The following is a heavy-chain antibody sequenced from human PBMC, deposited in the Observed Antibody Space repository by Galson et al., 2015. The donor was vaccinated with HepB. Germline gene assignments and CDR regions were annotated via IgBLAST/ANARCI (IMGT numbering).Heavy chain of an antibody. V-gene: IGHV1-2*02. CDR3: ARSRRPTGYTYAYNY. J-gene: IGHJ4*02. D-gene: IGHD3-16*01. Sequence: SVKVSCKGSGYTFPGYYLHWVRQAPGQGLEWMGWINPNSGGTNYAQKFQGRVTMTRDTSINTVYMEVTRLRSDDAAVYYCARSRRPTGYTYAYNYWGQGTLVTVSS. CDR1: GYTFPGYY. CDR2: INPNSGGT.